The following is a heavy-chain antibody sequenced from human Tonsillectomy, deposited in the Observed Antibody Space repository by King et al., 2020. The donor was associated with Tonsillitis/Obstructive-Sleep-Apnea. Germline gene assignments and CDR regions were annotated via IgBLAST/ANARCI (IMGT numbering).Heavy chain of an antibody. J-gene: IGHJ4*02. CDR3: ATVAVAGTSDYYFDY. V-gene: IGHV4-34*01. CDR1: GGSFSGYY. CDR2: INHSGSP. D-gene: IGHD6-19*01. Sequence: VQLQQWGAGLLKPSETLSLTCAVYGGSFSGYYWSWIRQPPGKGLEWIGEINHSGSPNYNPSLKSRVTISVETSKNQFSLKLSSVTAADTAVYYCATVAVAGTSDYYFDYWGQGTLVTVSS.